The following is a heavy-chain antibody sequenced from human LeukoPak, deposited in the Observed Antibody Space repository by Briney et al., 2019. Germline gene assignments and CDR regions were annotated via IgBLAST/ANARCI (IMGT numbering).Heavy chain of an antibody. CDR3: ARAGYCSSTSCYTFYYYYYMDV. CDR1: GYTFTSYD. D-gene: IGHD2-2*02. CDR2: MNPNSGNT. Sequence: ASVKVACKASGYTFTSYDINWVRQATGQGLEWMGWMNPNSGNTGYAQKFQGRVTITRNTSISTAYMELSSLRSEDTAVYYCARAGYCSSTSCYTFYYYYYMDVWGKGTTVTVSS. J-gene: IGHJ6*03. V-gene: IGHV1-8*03.